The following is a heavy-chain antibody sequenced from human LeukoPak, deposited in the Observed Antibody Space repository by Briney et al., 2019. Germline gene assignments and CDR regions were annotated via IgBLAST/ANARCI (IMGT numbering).Heavy chain of an antibody. CDR3: ARGALGVREYFQH. Sequence: ASVKVSCKASGGTFSDNAVSFIRQAPGQGLEWMGGFIPILGTPSYAQKFQGRVSITADESTSTAYMELTSLRSEDTAVYYCARGALGVREYFQHWGQGTLISVSS. CDR1: GGTFSDNA. CDR2: FIPILGTP. D-gene: IGHD2-8*01. J-gene: IGHJ1*01. V-gene: IGHV1-69*13.